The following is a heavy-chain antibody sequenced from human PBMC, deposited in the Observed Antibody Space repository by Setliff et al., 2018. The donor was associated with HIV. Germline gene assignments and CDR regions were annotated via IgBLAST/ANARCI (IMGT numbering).Heavy chain of an antibody. V-gene: IGHV1-69*05. J-gene: IGHJ4*02. CDR3: ARFIAVAGRFDY. CDR1: GGTFSSYA. CDR2: IIPIFGTA. D-gene: IGHD6-19*01. Sequence: ASVKVSCKASGGTFSSYAISWVRQAPGQGLEWMGGIIPIFGTANYAQKLQGRVTMTTDTSTSTAYMELRSLRSDDTAVYYCARFIAVAGRFDYWGQGTLVTVSS.